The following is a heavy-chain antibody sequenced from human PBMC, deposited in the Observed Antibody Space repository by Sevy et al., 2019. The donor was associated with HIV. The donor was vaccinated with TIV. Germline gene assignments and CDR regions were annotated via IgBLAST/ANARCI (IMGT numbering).Heavy chain of an antibody. Sequence: SETLSLTCTVSDGSISSYYWSWIRQPPGKGLEWIGYIYYSGSTNYNPSLKSRVTISVDTSKNQFSLKLNSVTAADTALYYCARSSYSTARFDYWGQGALVTVSS. D-gene: IGHD6-13*01. V-gene: IGHV4-59*01. CDR2: IYYSGST. CDR1: DGSISSYY. J-gene: IGHJ4*02. CDR3: ARSSYSTARFDY.